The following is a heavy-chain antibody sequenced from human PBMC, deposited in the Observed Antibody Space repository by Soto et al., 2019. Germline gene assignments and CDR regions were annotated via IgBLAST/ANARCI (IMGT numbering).Heavy chain of an antibody. CDR3: ADTYGAELHF. J-gene: IGHJ4*02. Sequence: SGPTLMNPTQTLTLTCTLSGFSLSTSGVGVGWIRQPPGKTLEWLATIYWHDANRYSPSLRRRLTITKDNSKNQVVLTMTNIDPGGTGTYFFADTYGAELHFRGQGTLVTVSS. V-gene: IGHV2-5*01. CDR2: IYWHDAN. CDR1: GFSLSTSGVG. D-gene: IGHD4-17*01.